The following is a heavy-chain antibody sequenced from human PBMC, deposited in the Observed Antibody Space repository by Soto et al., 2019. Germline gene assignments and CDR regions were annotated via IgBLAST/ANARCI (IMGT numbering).Heavy chain of an antibody. CDR2: VYYRGST. J-gene: IGHJ3*02. CDR1: GGSISSSSYY. V-gene: IGHV4-39*02. Sequence: QLQLQESGPGLVKPSETLSLTCTVSGGSISSSSYYWGWIRQPPGKGREWIGSVYYRGSTYYNPSLKSRVTIAIDTSKNQFPLKRSSVTDADTAVYYCARDQAAGKYDAFDIWGQGTMVTVSS. CDR3: ARDQAAGKYDAFDI. D-gene: IGHD6-13*01.